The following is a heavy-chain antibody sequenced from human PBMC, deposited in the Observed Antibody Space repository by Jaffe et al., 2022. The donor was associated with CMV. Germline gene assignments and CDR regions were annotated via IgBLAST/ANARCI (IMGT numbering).Heavy chain of an antibody. Sequence: QVQLVQPGAEVKKPGDSVKVSCQASGYTFTSYYIVWVRQAPGQGLDWMGWISAYSGNTNHAQKFQGRVTMTTDTSTTTAYMELGSLRSDDTAVYYCARGTDYYDSKGHVHFYMDVWGKGTTVTVS. CDR2: ISAYSGNT. J-gene: IGHJ6*03. V-gene: IGHV1-18*04. CDR1: GYTFTSYY. D-gene: IGHD3-22*01. CDR3: ARGTDYYDSKGHVHFYMDV.